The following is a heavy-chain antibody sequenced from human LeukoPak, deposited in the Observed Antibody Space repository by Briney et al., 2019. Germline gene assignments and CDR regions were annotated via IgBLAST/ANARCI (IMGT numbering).Heavy chain of an antibody. Sequence: GGSLRLSCAASGFTDSSNYMSWVRHAPEKGLEWVSSISSSSSYIYYAHSVRGRFTISRDNAQNSLYLQVKTLRAEDTSVYSCARAAGAVYGDYGGYYYYYMDVWGKGTTVTVSS. CDR3: ARAAGAVYGDYGGYYYYYMDV. CDR2: ISSSSSYI. J-gene: IGHJ6*03. CDR1: GFTDSSNY. D-gene: IGHD4-17*01. V-gene: IGHV3-21*01.